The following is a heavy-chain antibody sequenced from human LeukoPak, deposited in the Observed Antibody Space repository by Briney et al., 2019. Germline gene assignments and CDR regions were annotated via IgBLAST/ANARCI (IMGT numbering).Heavy chain of an antibody. CDR1: GFTVSSNY. Sequence: GGSLRLSCAASGFTVSSNYMSWVRQAPGKGLEWASVIYSGGSTYYADSVKGRFTISRDNSKNTLYLQMNSLRAEDTAVYYCARFRRCGGDCYDAFDIWGQGTMVTVSS. V-gene: IGHV3-53*01. CDR3: ARFRRCGGDCYDAFDI. CDR2: IYSGGST. D-gene: IGHD2-21*02. J-gene: IGHJ3*02.